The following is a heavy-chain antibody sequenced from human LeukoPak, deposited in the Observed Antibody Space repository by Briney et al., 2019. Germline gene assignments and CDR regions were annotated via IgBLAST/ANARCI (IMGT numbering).Heavy chain of an antibody. CDR1: GGSISSSTYY. Sequence: SETLSLTCTVSGGSISSSTYYWGWIRQPPGKGLEWIGTIYYSGSTYYNPSLKSRVTISVDTSKNQFSLKLSSVTAADTAVFYCARENSGSYREFDYWGQGTLVTVSS. V-gene: IGHV4-39*07. J-gene: IGHJ4*02. CDR2: IYYSGST. CDR3: ARENSGSYREFDY. D-gene: IGHD1-26*01.